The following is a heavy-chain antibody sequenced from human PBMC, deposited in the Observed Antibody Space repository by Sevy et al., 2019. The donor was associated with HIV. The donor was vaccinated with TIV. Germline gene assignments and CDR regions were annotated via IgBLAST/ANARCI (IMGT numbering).Heavy chain of an antibody. CDR1: GFTFGDYA. CDR3: TRDPTEGIAVAGNWYDP. CDR2: IRNKAYDGTT. Sequence: GGSLRLSCKASGFTFGDYAMSWFRQAPGKGLEWVGFIRNKAYDGTTEYAASVKGRFTLSRDDSKSIAYLQMNSLKTEDTAVYYCTRDPTEGIAVAGNWYDPWGQGTLVTVSP. J-gene: IGHJ5*02. D-gene: IGHD6-19*01. V-gene: IGHV3-49*03.